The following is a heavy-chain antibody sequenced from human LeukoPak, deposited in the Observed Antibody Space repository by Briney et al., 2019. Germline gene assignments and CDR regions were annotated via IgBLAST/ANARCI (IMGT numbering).Heavy chain of an antibody. D-gene: IGHD1-26*01. J-gene: IGHJ4*02. CDR3: AKVASGSYYNWPFDY. V-gene: IGHV3-74*01. CDR1: GFTFSNYW. Sequence: GGSLRLSCAASGFTFSNYWMHWVRQAPGKGLVWVSRINSDGSRTTYADSVKGRFTVSRDNSKNTLYLQMNSLRAEDTAVYYCAKVASGSYYNWPFDYWGQGTLVTVSS. CDR2: INSDGSRT.